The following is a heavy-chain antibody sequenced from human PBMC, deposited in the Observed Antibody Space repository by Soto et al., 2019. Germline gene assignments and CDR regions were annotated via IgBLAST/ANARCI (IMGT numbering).Heavy chain of an antibody. D-gene: IGHD3-22*01. Sequence: ASVKVSCKDSGGTFSSYAISWVRQAPGQGLEWMGGIIPIFGTANYAQKCQGRVTITADESTSTAYMELSSLRSEDTAVYYCAREDYYDSSGYSAPDAFDIWGQGTMVTV. CDR1: GGTFSSYA. V-gene: IGHV1-69*13. CDR3: AREDYYDSSGYSAPDAFDI. CDR2: IIPIFGTA. J-gene: IGHJ3*02.